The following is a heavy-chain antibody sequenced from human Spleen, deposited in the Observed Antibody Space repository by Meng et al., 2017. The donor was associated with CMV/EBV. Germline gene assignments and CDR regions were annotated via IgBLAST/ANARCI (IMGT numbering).Heavy chain of an antibody. Sequence: GESLKISCTASGFTFSSFGMYWVRQAPGKGLEWVAFVRYDGTNDYYADSVKGRFTISRDNSKNTLYLQMNSLRVEDTAVYYCANLGRLQSDYWGQGTLVTVPQ. CDR1: GFTFSSFG. J-gene: IGHJ4*02. CDR3: ANLGRLQSDY. V-gene: IGHV3-30*02. CDR2: VRYDGTND. D-gene: IGHD5-24*01.